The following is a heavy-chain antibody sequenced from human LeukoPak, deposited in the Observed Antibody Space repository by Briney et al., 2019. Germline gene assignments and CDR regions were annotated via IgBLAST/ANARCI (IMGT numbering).Heavy chain of an antibody. CDR3: ARIFPSMGVVVPAAATRDFFDY. CDR2: MYYSGST. J-gene: IGHJ4*02. CDR1: GGSISSSSYY. D-gene: IGHD2-2*01. V-gene: IGHV4-39*01. Sequence: SETLSLTCTVSGGSISSSSYYWGWIRQPPGKGLEWIGSMYYSGSTHYNPSLKSRVTISVDTSKKQFSLKLSSVTAADTAVYYCARIFPSMGVVVPAAATRDFFDYWGQGTLVTVSS.